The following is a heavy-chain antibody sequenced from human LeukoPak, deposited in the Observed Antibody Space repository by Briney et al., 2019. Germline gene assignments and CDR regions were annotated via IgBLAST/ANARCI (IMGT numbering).Heavy chain of an antibody. CDR1: GGSFSGYY. J-gene: IGHJ5*02. CDR3: ARGRRGSYRGGYNWFDP. D-gene: IGHD3-16*02. Sequence: SETLSLTCAVYGGSFSGYYWSWIRQPPGKGLEWIGELNHSGSTNYNPSLKSRVTISVDTSKNQFSLKLSSVTAADTAVYYCARGRRGSYRGGYNWFDPWGQGTLVTVSS. V-gene: IGHV4-34*01. CDR2: LNHSGST.